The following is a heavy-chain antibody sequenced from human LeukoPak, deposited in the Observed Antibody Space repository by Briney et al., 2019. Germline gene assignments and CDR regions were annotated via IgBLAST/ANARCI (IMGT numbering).Heavy chain of an antibody. D-gene: IGHD2-21*02. CDR1: GGSISSYY. CDR2: IYYSGST. J-gene: IGHJ4*02. CDR3: ASQLLVQGIYRVTPLGTYYFDY. V-gene: IGHV4-59*01. Sequence: SETLSLTCTVSGGSISSYYWSWIRQPPGKGLEWIGYIYYSGSTNYNPSLKSRVTISVDTSKNQFSLKLSSVTAADTAVYYCASQLLVQGIYRVTPLGTYYFDYWGQGTLVTVSS.